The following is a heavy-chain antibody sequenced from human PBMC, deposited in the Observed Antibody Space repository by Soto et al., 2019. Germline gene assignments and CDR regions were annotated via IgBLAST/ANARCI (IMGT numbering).Heavy chain of an antibody. CDR1: GFTFSSHW. CDR3: ARNFNWAFDY. Sequence: GGSLRLSCSTSGFTFSSHWMTWVRQAPGEGLVWVSQVKGDGSITFYADSVKGRFSISRDNAKNTLYLQMNSLRGEDTAIYYCARNFNWAFDYWGQGALVTVSS. D-gene: IGHD3-16*01. J-gene: IGHJ4*02. CDR2: VKGDGSIT. V-gene: IGHV3-74*01.